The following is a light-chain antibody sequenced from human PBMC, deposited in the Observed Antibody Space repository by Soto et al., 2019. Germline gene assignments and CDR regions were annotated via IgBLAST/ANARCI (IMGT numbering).Light chain of an antibody. CDR3: QQYDNLPYT. V-gene: IGKV1-33*01. CDR1: QDISNY. CDR2: DAS. Sequence: DLQMTQSPSSLSVSVGDRVTITCQASQDISNYLNWYQQKPGKAPKLLIYDASNLETGVPSRFSGSGSGTDFTFTISSLQPEDIATYYCQQYDNLPYTFGQATKLEIK. J-gene: IGKJ2*01.